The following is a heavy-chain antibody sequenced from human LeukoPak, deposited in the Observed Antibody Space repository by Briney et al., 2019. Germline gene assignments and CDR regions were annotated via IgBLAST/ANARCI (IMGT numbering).Heavy chain of an antibody. D-gene: IGHD1-1*01. J-gene: IGHJ4*02. V-gene: IGHV3-74*01. CDR1: GFSFSNHW. Sequence: GGSLRLSCAASGFSFSNHWMHWVRQAPGKGLVWVSRINKDGRTTTYADSVKGRFTISRDNAKNTLYLQMNSLRAEDTAVYYCARDINWNQVDYWGQGALVTVSS. CDR2: INKDGRTT. CDR3: ARDINWNQVDY.